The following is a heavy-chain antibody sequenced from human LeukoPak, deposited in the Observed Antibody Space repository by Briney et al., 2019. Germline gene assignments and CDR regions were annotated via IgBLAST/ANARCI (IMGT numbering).Heavy chain of an antibody. CDR3: ASSPTSAQWLGYYYYYYMDV. CDR1: VGSISSYY. J-gene: IGHJ6*03. D-gene: IGHD6-19*01. Sequence: SETLSLTCTVSVGSISSYYWSWIRQPPGKGLEWIWYIYYSGSTNYNPSLKSRVTMSVDTSKNQFSLKLSSVTAADTAVYYCASSPTSAQWLGYYYYYYMDVWGKGTTVTVSS. CDR2: IYYSGST. V-gene: IGHV4-59*01.